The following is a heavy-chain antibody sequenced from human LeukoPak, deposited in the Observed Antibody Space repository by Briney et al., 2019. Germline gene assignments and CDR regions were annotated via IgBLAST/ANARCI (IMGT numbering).Heavy chain of an antibody. Sequence: GGSLRLSCAASGFTFSSYAMSWVRQAPGKGLEWVSAISGSGGSTYYADSVKGRFTISRDNSKNTLYLQRNSLRAEDTAVYYCAKDARETTVLRYFDWLSIPYYFDYWGQGTLVTVSS. CDR3: AKDARETTVLRYFDWLSIPYYFDY. D-gene: IGHD3-9*01. V-gene: IGHV3-23*01. J-gene: IGHJ4*02. CDR1: GFTFSSYA. CDR2: ISGSGGST.